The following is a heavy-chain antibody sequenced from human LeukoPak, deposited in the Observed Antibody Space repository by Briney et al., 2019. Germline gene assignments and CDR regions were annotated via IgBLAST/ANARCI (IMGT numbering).Heavy chain of an antibody. V-gene: IGHV1-2*02. Sequence: GASVKVSCKASGYTFTGYYMHWVRQAPGQGLEWMGWINPNSGGTNYAQKFQGRVTMTRDTSISTAYMELCRLRSDDTAVYYCARWSSSSSVGGVWGQGTTVTVSS. D-gene: IGHD6-6*01. CDR2: INPNSGGT. CDR1: GYTFTGYY. J-gene: IGHJ6*02. CDR3: ARWSSSSSVGGV.